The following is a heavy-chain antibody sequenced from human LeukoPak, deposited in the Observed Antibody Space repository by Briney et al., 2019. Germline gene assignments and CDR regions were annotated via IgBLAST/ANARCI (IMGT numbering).Heavy chain of an antibody. J-gene: IGHJ4*02. CDR2: INHGGST. CDR1: GGSFSGYY. V-gene: IGHV4-34*01. Sequence: SETLSLTCAVYGGSFSGYYWSWIRQPPGKGLEWIGEINHGGSTNYNPSLKSRVTISVDTSKNQFSLKLSSVTAADTAVYYCARAWDYGDYFDYWGQGTLVTVSS. CDR3: ARAWDYGDYFDY. D-gene: IGHD4-17*01.